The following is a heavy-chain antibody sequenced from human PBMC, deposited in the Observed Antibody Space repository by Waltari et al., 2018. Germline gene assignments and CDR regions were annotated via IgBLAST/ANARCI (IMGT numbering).Heavy chain of an antibody. D-gene: IGHD3-22*01. CDR3: AKDRGYYDSSGYYYVAFQH. CDR1: GFTFSSYA. J-gene: IGHJ1*01. Sequence: EVQLLESGGGLVQPGGSLRLSCAASGFTFSSYAMSCVRQAPGKGLEWVSAISGSGGSTYYADSVKGRFTISRDNSKNTLYLQMNSLRAEDTAVYYCAKDRGYYDSSGYYYVAFQHWGQGTLVTVSS. V-gene: IGHV3-23*01. CDR2: ISGSGGST.